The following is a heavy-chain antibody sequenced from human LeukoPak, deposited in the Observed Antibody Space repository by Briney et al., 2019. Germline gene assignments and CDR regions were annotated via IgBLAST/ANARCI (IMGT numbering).Heavy chain of an antibody. D-gene: IGHD5-24*01. CDR1: GYTFTSYY. J-gene: IGHJ3*02. V-gene: IGHV1-46*01. CDR3: ARARRDGYREGVAFDI. Sequence: ASVKISCKASGYTFTSYYMHWVRQAPGQGLEWMGIINPSGGSTSYAQKFQGRVTMTRDMSTSTVYMELGSLRSEDTAVYYCARARRDGYREGVAFDIWGQGTMVTVSS. CDR2: INPSGGST.